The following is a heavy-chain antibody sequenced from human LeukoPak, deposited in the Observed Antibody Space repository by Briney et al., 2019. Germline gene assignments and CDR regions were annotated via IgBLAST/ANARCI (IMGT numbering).Heavy chain of an antibody. CDR1: GFTFSSYS. V-gene: IGHV3-21*01. CDR2: ISSSSSCI. CDR3: ARDVIIAVRAFDI. Sequence: GGSPRLSCAASGFTFSSYSMNWVRQAPGKGLEWVSSISSSSSCIYYADSVKGRFTISRDNAKNSLYLQMNSLRAEDTAVYYCARDVIIAVRAFDIWGQGTMVTVSS. J-gene: IGHJ3*02. D-gene: IGHD6-19*01.